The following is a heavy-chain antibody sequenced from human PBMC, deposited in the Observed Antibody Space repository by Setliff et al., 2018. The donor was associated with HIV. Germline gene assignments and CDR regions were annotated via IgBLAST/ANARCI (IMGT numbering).Heavy chain of an antibody. J-gene: IGHJ4*02. D-gene: IGHD1-26*01. Sequence: KSSETLSLTCTVSGGSISSGDYYWSWIRQPPGKGLEWIGYIYYSGSTYYNPSLKSRVTISVDTSKNQFSLKLSSVTAADTAVYYCARAPPYKWEPSQDYWGQGTQVTVSS. V-gene: IGHV4-30-4*08. CDR2: IYYSGST. CDR1: GGSISSGDYY. CDR3: ARAPPYKWEPSQDY.